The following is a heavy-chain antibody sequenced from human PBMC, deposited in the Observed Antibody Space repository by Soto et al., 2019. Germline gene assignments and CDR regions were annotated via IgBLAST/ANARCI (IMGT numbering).Heavy chain of an antibody. Sequence: GESLKISCAASGFAFSDYYMNWIRQAPGKGLEWVSYISGTSTNTNYADSVRGRFTISRDNTKNSLFLQMNSLRAEDTAVYFCAKANSFEVWGQGTMVTVSS. CDR2: ISGTSTNT. CDR3: AKANSFEV. J-gene: IGHJ3*01. CDR1: GFAFSDYY. V-gene: IGHV3-11*06.